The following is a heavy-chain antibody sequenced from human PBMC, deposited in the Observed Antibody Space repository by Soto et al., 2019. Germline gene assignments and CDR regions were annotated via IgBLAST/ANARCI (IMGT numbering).Heavy chain of an antibody. CDR3: ARGGYCSSTSCSHAFDI. CDR2: IIPILGIA. CDR1: GGTFSSYT. Sequence: QVQLVQSGAEVQKPGSSVKVSCKASGGTFSSYTISWVRQAPGQGLEWMGRIIPILGIANYAQKFQGRVTITADKSTSTAYMELSSLRSEDTAVYYCARGGYCSSTSCSHAFDIWGQGTMVTVSS. D-gene: IGHD2-2*01. V-gene: IGHV1-69*02. J-gene: IGHJ3*02.